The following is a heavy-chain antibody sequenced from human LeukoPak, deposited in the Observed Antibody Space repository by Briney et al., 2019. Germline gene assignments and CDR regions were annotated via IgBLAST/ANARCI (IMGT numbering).Heavy chain of an antibody. J-gene: IGHJ5*02. D-gene: IGHD1-1*01. V-gene: IGHV1-2*02. Sequence: GASVKVSCKASGYTFTGYYMHWVRQAPGQGLEWMGWINPNSGGTNYAQKFQGRVTMTRDTSISTAYMELSRLRSDDTAVYYCARAMATEKYTPHRTKITFDPWGQGTLVTVSS. CDR1: GYTFTGYY. CDR3: ARAMATEKYTPHRTKITFDP. CDR2: INPNSGGT.